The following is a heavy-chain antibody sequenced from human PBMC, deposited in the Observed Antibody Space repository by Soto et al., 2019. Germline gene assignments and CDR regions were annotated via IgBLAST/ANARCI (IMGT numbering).Heavy chain of an antibody. J-gene: IGHJ3*02. V-gene: IGHV3-7*04. CDR1: GFTFSSYW. D-gene: IGHD5-12*01. CDR3: AGGPMRAGVATGAFDI. Sequence: GGSLRLSCAASGFTFSSYWMSWVRQAPGKGLEWVANIKQDVSEKYYVDSVKGRFTISRDNAKNSLYLQMNSLRAEDTAVYYCAGGPMRAGVATGAFDIWGQGTMVTVSS. CDR2: IKQDVSEK.